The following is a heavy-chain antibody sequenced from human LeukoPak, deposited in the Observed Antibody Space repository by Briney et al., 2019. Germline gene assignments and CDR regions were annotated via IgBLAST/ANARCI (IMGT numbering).Heavy chain of an antibody. CDR2: IIPIFGTA. V-gene: IGHV1-69*05. CDR1: GGTFISYA. CDR3: ARVARDSSGYYLDAFDI. J-gene: IGHJ3*02. D-gene: IGHD3-22*01. Sequence: SVKVSCKASGGTFISYAISWVRQAPGQGLEWMGRIIPIFGTANYAQKFQGRVTITTDESTSTAYMELSSLRSEDTAVYYCARVARDSSGYYLDAFDIWGQGTMVTVSS.